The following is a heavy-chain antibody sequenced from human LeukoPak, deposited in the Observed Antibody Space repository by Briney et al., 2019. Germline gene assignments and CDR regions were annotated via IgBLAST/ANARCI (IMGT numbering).Heavy chain of an antibody. D-gene: IGHD3-22*01. CDR3: ARDLYDSSGYYYLDY. CDR2: IIPIFGTA. CDR1: GGTFSSYA. V-gene: IGHV1-69*05. J-gene: IGHJ4*02. Sequence: SVKFSCKASGGTFSSYAISWVRQAPGQGLEWMGGIIPIFGTANYAQKFQGRVTITTDESTSTAYMELSSLRSEDTAVYYCARDLYDSSGYYYLDYWGQGTLVTVSS.